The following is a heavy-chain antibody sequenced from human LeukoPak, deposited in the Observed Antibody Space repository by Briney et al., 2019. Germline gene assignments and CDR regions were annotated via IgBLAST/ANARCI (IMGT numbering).Heavy chain of an antibody. V-gene: IGHV3-30*18. CDR2: ISYDGSNK. J-gene: IGHJ4*01. D-gene: IGHD3-10*01. CDR3: AKRRGSGSYSADY. Sequence: PGGSLRLSCAASGFTFSSYGMHWVRQAPGKGLEWVAVISYDGSNKYYADSVKGRFTISRDNSKNTLYLQMNSLRAEDTAVYYCAKRRGSGSYSADYWXXXTLVTVSS. CDR1: GFTFSSYG.